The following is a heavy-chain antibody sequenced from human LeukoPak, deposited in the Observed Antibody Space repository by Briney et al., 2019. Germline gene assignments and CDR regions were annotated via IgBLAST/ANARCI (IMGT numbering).Heavy chain of an antibody. J-gene: IGHJ4*02. CDR1: GGSISSSSYY. V-gene: IGHV4-39*07. D-gene: IGHD1-26*01. CDR3: ARHRVGVTRDFDY. Sequence: KPSETLSLTCTVSGGSISSSSYYWGWIRQPPGKGLEWIGSIYYSGSTYYNPSLKSRVTISVDTSKNQFSLKLSSVTAADTAVYYCARHRVGVTRDFDYWGQGTLVTVSS. CDR2: IYYSGST.